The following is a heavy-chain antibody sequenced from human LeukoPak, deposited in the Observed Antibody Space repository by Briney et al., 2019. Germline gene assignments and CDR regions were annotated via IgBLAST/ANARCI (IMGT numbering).Heavy chain of an antibody. Sequence: ASVKVSCKGSGYSFSNHGITRVRQAPGQGLEWIGWISPHKGNTNYQQRLQGRLIMTTGASTSTAYMELRDLRSDDAAIYYCARDQQQGDHYSFYYMDFWGEGTTVIVSS. D-gene: IGHD1/OR15-1a*01. CDR1: GYSFSNHG. J-gene: IGHJ6*03. V-gene: IGHV1-18*01. CDR3: ARDQQQGDHYSFYYMDF. CDR2: ISPHKGNT.